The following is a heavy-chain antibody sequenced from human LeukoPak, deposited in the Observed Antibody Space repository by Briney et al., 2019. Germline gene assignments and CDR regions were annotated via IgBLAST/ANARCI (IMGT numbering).Heavy chain of an antibody. Sequence: SETLSLTCTVSGYSISSGYYWGWIRQPPGKGLEWIGNIYHSGNTYYNPSLKSRVTISVDTSKNQFSLKLSSVTAADTAVYYYARGRVIRGVIADYWGQGTLVTVSS. J-gene: IGHJ4*02. CDR3: ARGRVIRGVIADY. V-gene: IGHV4-38-2*02. D-gene: IGHD3-10*01. CDR1: GYSISSGYY. CDR2: IYHSGNT.